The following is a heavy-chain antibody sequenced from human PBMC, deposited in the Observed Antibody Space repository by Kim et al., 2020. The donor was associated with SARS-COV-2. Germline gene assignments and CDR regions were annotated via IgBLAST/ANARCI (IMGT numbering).Heavy chain of an antibody. CDR1: GYTFMSHY. CDR3: ARGGPQPLVGGIEDY. D-gene: IGHD1-26*01. CDR2: MNSKTGGT. V-gene: IGHV1-2*06. J-gene: IGHJ4*02. Sequence: ASVKVSCKASGYTFMSHYMHWVRQAPGQGLEWMGRMNSKTGGTNYAQKFQGRVTMTRDTSIDTAYMELSRLRSDDTAVYYCARGGPQPLVGGIEDYWGQGTLVTVSS.